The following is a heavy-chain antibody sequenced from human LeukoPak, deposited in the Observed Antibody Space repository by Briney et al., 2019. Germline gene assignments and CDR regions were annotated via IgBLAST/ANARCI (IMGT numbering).Heavy chain of an antibody. D-gene: IGHD3-22*01. CDR1: GVSITNYY. J-gene: IGHJ5*02. CDR3: TRDAEISGYTWYNWFDP. V-gene: IGHV4-59*01. CDR2: IYYTGAT. Sequence: SETLSLTCTVSGVSITNYYWSWIRQPPGKGLEWLGYIYYTGATKYNPSLESRVTISVDTSKSQFSLQLSSVTAADTAVYYCTRDAEISGYTWYNWFDPWGQGTLVTVSS.